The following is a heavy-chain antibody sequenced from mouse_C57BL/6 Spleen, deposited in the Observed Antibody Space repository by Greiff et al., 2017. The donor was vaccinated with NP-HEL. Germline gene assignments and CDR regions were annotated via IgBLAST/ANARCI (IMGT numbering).Heavy chain of an antibody. V-gene: IGHV6-3*01. Sequence: EVKLMESGGGLVQPGGSMKLSCVASGFTFSNYWMNWVRQSPEKGLEWVAQIRLKSDNYATHYAESVKGRFTISRDDSKSSVYLQMNNLRAEDTGIYYCTKLGPYYAMDYWGQGTSVTVSS. CDR1: GFTFSNYW. CDR2: IRLKSDNYAT. D-gene: IGHD4-1*01. CDR3: TKLGPYYAMDY. J-gene: IGHJ4*01.